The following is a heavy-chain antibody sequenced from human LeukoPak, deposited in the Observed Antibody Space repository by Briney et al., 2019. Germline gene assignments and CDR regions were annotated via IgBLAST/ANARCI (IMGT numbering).Heavy chain of an antibody. CDR1: GGRISSYY. CDR2: IYYSGST. J-gene: IGHJ4*02. CDR3: ARVLAVAGTPFDY. D-gene: IGHD6-19*01. V-gene: IGHV4-59*01. Sequence: KPSETLSLTCTVSGGRISSYYWSWIRQPPGKGLEWIGYIYYSGSTHYNPSLKSRAAISVDTSKNHFSLKLSSVTAADTAVYYCARVLAVAGTPFDYWGQGTLVTVSS.